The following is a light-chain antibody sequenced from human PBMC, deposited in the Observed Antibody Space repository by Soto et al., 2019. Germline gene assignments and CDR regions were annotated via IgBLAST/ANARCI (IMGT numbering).Light chain of an antibody. Sequence: DIQMTQSPFTLSASVGDRVTISCRASQSISSWLAWYQQKPGKAPKLLISAASSLESGVPSRFSGSGSGTEFTLAISSLQPDDSATYYCQQYKSYSWTFGQGTKVDIK. CDR1: QSISSW. J-gene: IGKJ1*01. CDR2: AAS. CDR3: QQYKSYSWT. V-gene: IGKV1-5*01.